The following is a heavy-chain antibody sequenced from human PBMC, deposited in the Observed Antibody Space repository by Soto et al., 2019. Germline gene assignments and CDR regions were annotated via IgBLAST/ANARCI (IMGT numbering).Heavy chain of an antibody. J-gene: IGHJ4*02. D-gene: IGHD6-19*01. CDR3: ARERSSGWYVDY. Sequence: ASVKVSCKASGYTFTSYDINWVRQATGQGLEWMGWMNPNSGNTGYAQKFQGRVTMTRNTSISTAYMELSSLRSEDTAVYYCARERSSGWYVDYWGQGTLVTVS. CDR1: GYTFTSYD. CDR2: MNPNSGNT. V-gene: IGHV1-8*01.